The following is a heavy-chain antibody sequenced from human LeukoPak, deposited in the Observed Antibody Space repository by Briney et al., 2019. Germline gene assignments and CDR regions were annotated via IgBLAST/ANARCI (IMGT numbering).Heavy chain of an antibody. CDR2: IKSKADGETT. Sequence: GGSLRLSCAASRFTFSNAWLNLVRQAPGKGLEWVGRIKSKADGETTDYVVPVKGRFTISRDDSNNMVYLQMNSLKIEDTAVYYCAIDEPDYAPYDFDYWGQGTQVTVSS. V-gene: IGHV3-15*01. CDR1: RFTFSNAW. D-gene: IGHD4-17*01. CDR3: AIDEPDYAPYDFDY. J-gene: IGHJ4*02.